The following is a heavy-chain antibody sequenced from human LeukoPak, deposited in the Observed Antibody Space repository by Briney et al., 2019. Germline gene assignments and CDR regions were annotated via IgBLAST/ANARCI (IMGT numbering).Heavy chain of an antibody. CDR2: INTHSHAT. CDR1: GNTFAGYY. D-gene: IGHD3-3*01. CDR3: ARENLLEFGVVSKTYDY. V-gene: IGHV1-2*02. Sequence: ASVKVSCKASGNTFAGYYVHWVRQAPGQGLEWMGWINTHSHATNYAQNFQGRVTMTTDTSISTAYMELSRLRSDDTAVYYCARENLLEFGVVSKTYDYWGQGTLVTVSS. J-gene: IGHJ4*02.